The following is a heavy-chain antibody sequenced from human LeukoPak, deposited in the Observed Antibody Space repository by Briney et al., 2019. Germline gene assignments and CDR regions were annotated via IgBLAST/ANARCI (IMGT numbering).Heavy chain of an antibody. D-gene: IGHD5-18*01. CDR3: ARAQGYSNAFDI. J-gene: IGHJ3*02. CDR2: ISSAGSYI. Sequence: GGSLRLSCAASGFTFSTYDMNWVRKAPGKGLEWVSSISSAGSYIYSADSVKGRFTISRDNARTSLYLQMSRLRAEDTAVYYSARAQGYSNAFDIWGQGTMVTVSS. CDR1: GFTFSTYD. V-gene: IGHV3-21*01.